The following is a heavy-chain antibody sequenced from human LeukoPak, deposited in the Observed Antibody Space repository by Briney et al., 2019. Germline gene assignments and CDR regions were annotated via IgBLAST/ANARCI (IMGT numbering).Heavy chain of an antibody. D-gene: IGHD6-13*01. Sequence: PSETLSLTCTVSGGSISSYYWSWIRQPPGKGLEWIGYIYYSGSTNYNPSLKSRVTISVDTSKNQFSLKLSSVTAADTAVYYCARFITAAGMGDYFDYWGQGTLVAVSS. CDR3: ARFITAAGMGDYFDY. J-gene: IGHJ4*02. V-gene: IGHV4-59*01. CDR1: GGSISSYY. CDR2: IYYSGST.